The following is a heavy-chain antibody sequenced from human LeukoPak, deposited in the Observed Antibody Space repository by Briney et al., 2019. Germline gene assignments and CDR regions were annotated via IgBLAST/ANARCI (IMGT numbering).Heavy chain of an antibody. CDR3: ASGFVVVPAEAFDI. D-gene: IGHD2-2*01. CDR1: GFTFSSYA. CDR2: ISYDGSNK. Sequence: AGGSLRLSCAASGFTFSSYAMHWVRQAPGMGLEWVAVISYDGSNKYYADSVKGRFTISRDNSKNTLYLQMNSLRAEDTAVYYCASGFVVVPAEAFDIWGQGTMVTVSS. J-gene: IGHJ3*02. V-gene: IGHV3-30*04.